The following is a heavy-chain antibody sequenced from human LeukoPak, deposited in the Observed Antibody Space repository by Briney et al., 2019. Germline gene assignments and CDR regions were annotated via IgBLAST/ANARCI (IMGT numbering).Heavy chain of an antibody. CDR1: GGSISSYY. CDR3: ARQDRRGYFFDY. Sequence: KPSETLSLTCTVSGGSISSYYWSWIRQPPGKGLEWIGYIYYSGSTNYNPSLKSRVTISVDASKNQFSLKLSSVTAADTAVFYCARQDRRGYFFDYWGRGTLVTVSS. V-gene: IGHV4-59*08. J-gene: IGHJ4*02. D-gene: IGHD1-14*01. CDR2: IYYSGST.